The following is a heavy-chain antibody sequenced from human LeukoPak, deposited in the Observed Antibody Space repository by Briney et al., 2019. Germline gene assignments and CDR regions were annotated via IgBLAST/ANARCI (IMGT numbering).Heavy chain of an antibody. J-gene: IGHJ4*02. CDR1: GGSISSYY. CDR3: ARKDSSSHFDY. Sequence: SETLSLTCTVSGGSISSYYWSWIRQPPGKGLEWIGYIYYSGSTSYNPSLKSRVTISVDTSKNQFSPKLSSVTAADTAVYYCARKDSSSHFDYWGQGTLVTVSS. D-gene: IGHD6-13*01. V-gene: IGHV4-59*01. CDR2: IYYSGST.